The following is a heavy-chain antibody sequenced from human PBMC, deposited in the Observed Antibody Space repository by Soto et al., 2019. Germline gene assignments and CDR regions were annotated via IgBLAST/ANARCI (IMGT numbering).Heavy chain of an antibody. V-gene: IGHV3-30-3*01. D-gene: IGHD5-12*01. Sequence: QVQLVESGGGVVQPGRSLRLSCAASGFTFSSYTMHWVRQAPGKGLEWVAVISYDGSNKYYADSVKGRFTISRDNSKNTLYLQMISLRAEDTAMYFCVTSRYSSEFDYWGQGTLVTVSS. CDR3: VTSRYSSEFDY. CDR1: GFTFSSYT. CDR2: ISYDGSNK. J-gene: IGHJ4*02.